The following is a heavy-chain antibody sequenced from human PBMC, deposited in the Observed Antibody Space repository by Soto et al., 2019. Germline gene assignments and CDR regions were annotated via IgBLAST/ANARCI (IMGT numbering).Heavy chain of an antibody. CDR2: IKRDGSEK. Sequence: EVQLVESGGGLVQPGGSLRLSCAASGFTFTSYWMSWVRQASGKGLGWVANIKRDGSEKYYVDSVKGRFTISRDNADNSVYLQMNSLRVEDTAVYYCGRDEVRNGVGVWGQGTTVIVSS. J-gene: IGHJ6*02. CDR3: GRDEVRNGVGV. V-gene: IGHV3-7*01. CDR1: GFTFTSYW.